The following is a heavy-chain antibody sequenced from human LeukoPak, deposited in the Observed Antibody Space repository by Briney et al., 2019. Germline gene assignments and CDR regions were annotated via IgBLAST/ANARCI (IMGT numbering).Heavy chain of an antibody. V-gene: IGHV3-21*01. J-gene: IGHJ4*02. CDR2: ISSTSASI. CDR1: GFTFSTSS. Sequence: GGSLRLSCAASGFTFSTSSMNWVRQAPGKGLEWVSSISSTSASIQYTDSVKGRFTVSRDNAKNSLHLQVNSLRVEDTAVYFCARVKSPPQFDSWGLGTQVTVSS. CDR3: ARVKSPPQFDS.